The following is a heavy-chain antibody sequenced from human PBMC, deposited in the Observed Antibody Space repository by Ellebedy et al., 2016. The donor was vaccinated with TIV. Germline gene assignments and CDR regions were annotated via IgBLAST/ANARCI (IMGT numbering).Heavy chain of an antibody. J-gene: IGHJ4*02. CDR2: ISYSGST. CDR3: ARAYSNWYYFDY. CDR1: GGSISSHY. D-gene: IGHD4-11*01. Sequence: MPSETLSLTCTVSGGSISSHYWSWIRQPPGKGLEWIAYISYSGSTTSNPSLKSRVTISIATSKNQFSLKLSSVTAADTAVYYCARAYSNWYYFDYWGQGTLVTVSS. V-gene: IGHV4-59*11.